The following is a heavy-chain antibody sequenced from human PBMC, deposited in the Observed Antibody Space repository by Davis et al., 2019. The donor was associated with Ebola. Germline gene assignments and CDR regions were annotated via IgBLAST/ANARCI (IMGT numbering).Heavy chain of an antibody. CDR3: AKGGDVLRFLEWLSPRYYFDY. CDR1: GFTFSSYG. V-gene: IGHV3-30*18. J-gene: IGHJ4*02. D-gene: IGHD3-3*01. Sequence: GGSLRLSCAASGFTFSSYGMHWVRQAPGKGLEWVAVISYDGSNKYYADSVKGRFTISRDNSKNTLYLQMNSLRAEDTAVYYCAKGGDVLRFLEWLSPRYYFDYWGQGTLVTVSS. CDR2: ISYDGSNK.